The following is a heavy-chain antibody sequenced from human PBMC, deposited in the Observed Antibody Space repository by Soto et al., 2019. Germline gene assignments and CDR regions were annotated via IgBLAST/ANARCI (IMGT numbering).Heavy chain of an antibody. J-gene: IGHJ6*02. CDR1: GGSFSGYY. CDR3: ARGEMVVAALVLYGMDV. Sequence: ASETLSLTCAVYGGSFSGYYWSWIRQPPGKGLEWIGEINHSGSTNYNPSLKSRVTISVDTSKNQFSLKLSSVTAADTAVYYRARGEMVVAALVLYGMDVWGQGTTVTVSS. CDR2: INHSGST. D-gene: IGHD2-15*01. V-gene: IGHV4-34*01.